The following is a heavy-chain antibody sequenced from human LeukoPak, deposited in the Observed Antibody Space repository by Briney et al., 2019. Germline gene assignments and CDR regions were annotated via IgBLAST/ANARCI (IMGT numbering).Heavy chain of an antibody. CDR3: ARGGYGLSPLDY. D-gene: IGHD5-18*01. Sequence: GGSLRLSCAASGFAFSSYAMSWVRQAPGKGLEWVSAISGSGGSTYYADSVKGRFTISRDNSKNTLYLQMNSLRAEDTAVYYCARGGYGLSPLDYWGQGTLVTVSS. CDR2: ISGSGGST. CDR1: GFAFSSYA. J-gene: IGHJ4*02. V-gene: IGHV3-23*01.